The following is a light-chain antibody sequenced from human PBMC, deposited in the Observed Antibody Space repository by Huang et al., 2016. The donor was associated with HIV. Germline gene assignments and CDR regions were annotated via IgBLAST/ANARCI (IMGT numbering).Light chain of an antibody. J-gene: IGKJ1*01. V-gene: IGKV3-15*01. CDR3: QQYNNWPPDT. CDR1: QSLGSD. CDR2: AAS. Sequence: EILMTQSPGTLSVSPGERATLSCRASQSLGSDLAWYQQKPGQAPRLLIYAASTRATGVPARFSGSGSGTEFTLTISGLQSEDFAVYYCQQYNNWPPDTFGQGTKVEIK.